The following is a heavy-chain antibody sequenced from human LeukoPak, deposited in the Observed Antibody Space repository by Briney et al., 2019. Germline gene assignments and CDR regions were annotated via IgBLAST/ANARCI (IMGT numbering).Heavy chain of an antibody. CDR1: GYTFTSYG. Sequence: ASVKVSCKASGYTFTSYGISWVRQAPGQGLEWMGGIIPIFGTANYAQKFQGRVTITADESTSTAYMELSSLRSEDTAVYYCAKSRGGGYSLFDYWGQGTLVTVSS. J-gene: IGHJ4*02. CDR2: IIPIFGTA. D-gene: IGHD5-12*01. CDR3: AKSRGGGYSLFDY. V-gene: IGHV1-69*13.